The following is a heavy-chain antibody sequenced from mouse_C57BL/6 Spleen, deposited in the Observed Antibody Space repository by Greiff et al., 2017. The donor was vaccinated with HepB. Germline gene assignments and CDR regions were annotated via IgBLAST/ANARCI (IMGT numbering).Heavy chain of an antibody. V-gene: IGHV7-3*01. CDR1: GFTFTDYY. CDR2: IRNKANGYTT. D-gene: IGHD1-1*01. CDR3: ARYYYGSSYWYCDV. Sequence: EVQLVESGGGLVQPGGSLSLSCAASGFTFTDYYMSWVRQPPGKALEWLGFIRNKANGYTTAYSASMKGWFTISRANSQTILYLKMNARRAEDSATYYCARYYYGSSYWYCDVWSGGTAVTVSS. J-gene: IGHJ1*01.